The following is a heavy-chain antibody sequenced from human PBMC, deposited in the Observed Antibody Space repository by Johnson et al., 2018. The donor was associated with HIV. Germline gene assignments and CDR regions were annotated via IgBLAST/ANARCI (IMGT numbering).Heavy chain of an antibody. CDR1: GFTFSSYG. CDR3: ARGIAVSNWVDI. Sequence: VQLVESGGGVVQPGGSLRLSCAASGFTFSSYGMHWVRQAPGKGLEWVAGISGSGGRPYYADSVKGRFTISRDNSKNTLYLQMNSLRAEDTAVYYCARGIAVSNWVDIWGQGTMVTVSS. J-gene: IGHJ3*02. CDR2: ISGSGGRP. V-gene: IGHV3-NL1*01. D-gene: IGHD6-19*01.